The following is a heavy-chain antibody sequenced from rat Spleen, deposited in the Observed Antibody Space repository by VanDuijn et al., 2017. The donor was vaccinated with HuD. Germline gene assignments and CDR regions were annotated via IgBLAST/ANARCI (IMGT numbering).Heavy chain of an antibody. CDR2: MSYDGSST. CDR1: GFTFSNYD. D-gene: IGHD1-6*01. CDR3: TTAGYTTDYYYWYFDF. Sequence: EVQLVESGGGLVQPGRSMKLSCAASGFTFSNYDMAWVRQAPTKGLEWVASMSYDGSSTYYQDSMKGRFTISRDNAKSTLYLQMDSLRSEDTATYYCTTAGYTTDYYYWYFDFWGPGTMVTVSS. V-gene: IGHV5-20*01. J-gene: IGHJ1*01.